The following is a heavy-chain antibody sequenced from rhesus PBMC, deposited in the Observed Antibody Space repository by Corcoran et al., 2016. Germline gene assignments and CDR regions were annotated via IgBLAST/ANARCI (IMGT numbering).Heavy chain of an antibody. CDR3: ARYSTVAVRYFDY. CDR2: IYGGSGST. Sequence: QVQLQESGPGLVKPSETLSLTCAVSGGSITTNSWSWLRQCPGKGLEWIGNIYGGSGSTSYKSSLKIRVTISTDTSKNQFSLKLTSVTAADTAVYYCARYSTVAVRYFDYWGQGVLVTVSS. CDR1: GGSITTNS. J-gene: IGHJ4*01. V-gene: IGHV4-147*01. D-gene: IGHD5-24*01.